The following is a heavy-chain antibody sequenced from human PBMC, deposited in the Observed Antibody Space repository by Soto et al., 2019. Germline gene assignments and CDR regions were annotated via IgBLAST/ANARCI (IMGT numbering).Heavy chain of an antibody. Sequence: EVQLVESGGGSVKPRGSLRLSCAVSDFTLSNARMNWVRQAPGKGLEWVGRIKSKVDGGTTDYAAPVKGRFTISRDDSKNMLFLQMNSLKSEDTAVYYCSTGGYPSGLDYWGQGTLVTVSS. CDR3: STGGYPSGLDY. D-gene: IGHD3-10*01. V-gene: IGHV3-15*07. CDR2: IKSKVDGGTT. J-gene: IGHJ4*02. CDR1: DFTLSNAR.